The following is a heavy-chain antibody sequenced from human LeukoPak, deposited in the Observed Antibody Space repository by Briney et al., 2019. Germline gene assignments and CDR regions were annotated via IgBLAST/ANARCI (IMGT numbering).Heavy chain of an antibody. CDR1: GGSFSGYY. CDR3: ARGRLRKNYGSGRRYWYFDL. J-gene: IGHJ2*01. D-gene: IGHD3-10*01. V-gene: IGHV4-34*01. Sequence: SETLSLTCAVYGGSFSGYYWSWIRQPPGKGLEWIGEINHSGSTNYNPSLKSRATISVDTSKNQFSLKLSSVTAADTAVYYCARGRLRKNYGSGRRYWYFDLWGRGTLVTVSS. CDR2: INHSGST.